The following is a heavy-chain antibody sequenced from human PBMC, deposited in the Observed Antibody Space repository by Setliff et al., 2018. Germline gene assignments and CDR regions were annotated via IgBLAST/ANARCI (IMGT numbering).Heavy chain of an antibody. CDR1: GGSISRSSYY. D-gene: IGHD3-10*01. CDR2: IYHTGNT. J-gene: IGHJ4*02. CDR3: ARHLWGRYMAESSDYFDY. V-gene: IGHV4-39*01. Sequence: SETLSLTCTVSGGSISRSSYYWGWIRQPPGKGLEWIGSIYHTGNTYYNPSLEGRVTISVDTSNNQFSLKLSSVTAADTAVYYCARHLWGRYMAESSDYFDYWGQGSLVTVSS.